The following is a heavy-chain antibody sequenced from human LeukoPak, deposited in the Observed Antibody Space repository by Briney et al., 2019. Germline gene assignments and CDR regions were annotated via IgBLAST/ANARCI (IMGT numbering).Heavy chain of an antibody. CDR1: GFTFSSYA. CDR2: ISGSGVTT. CDR3: ARDASYGSGSFDI. D-gene: IGHD4-17*01. V-gene: IGHV3-23*01. J-gene: IGHJ3*02. Sequence: PGGSLRLSCAASGFTFSSYAMSWVRQAPGKGLEWVSAISGSGVTTFYADSVKGRFAISRDNSKNTLYLQMNSLRAEDTALYYCARDASYGSGSFDIWGQGTMVTVSS.